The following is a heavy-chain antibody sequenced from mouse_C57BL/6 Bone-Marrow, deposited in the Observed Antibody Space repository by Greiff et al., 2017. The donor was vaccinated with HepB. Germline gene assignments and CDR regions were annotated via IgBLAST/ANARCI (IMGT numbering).Heavy chain of an antibody. J-gene: IGHJ3*01. CDR3: ARAPYGSSEAWFAY. D-gene: IGHD1-1*01. CDR2: ISDGGSYT. CDR1: GFTFSSYA. Sequence: DVHLVESGGGLVKPGGSLKLSCAASGFTFSSYAMSWVRQTLEKRLEWVATISDGGSYTYYPDNVKGRFTISRDNAKNNLYLQMSHLKSEDTAMYYCARAPYGSSEAWFAYWGQGTLVTVSA. V-gene: IGHV5-4*01.